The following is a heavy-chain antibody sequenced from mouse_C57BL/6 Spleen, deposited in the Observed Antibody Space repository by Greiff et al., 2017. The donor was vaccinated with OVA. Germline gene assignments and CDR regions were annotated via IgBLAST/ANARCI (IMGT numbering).Heavy chain of an antibody. V-gene: IGHV1-53*01. CDR3: ARAYYGNYVDYAMDY. CDR2: INPSNGGT. D-gene: IGHD2-10*01. Sequence: QVQLQQPGTELVKPGASVKLSCKASGYTFTSYWMHWVKQRPGQGLEWIGNINPSNGGTNYNEKFKSKATLTVDKSSSTAYMQLSSLTSEDSAVYDCARAYYGNYVDYAMDYWGQGTSVTVSS. J-gene: IGHJ4*01. CDR1: GYTFTSYW.